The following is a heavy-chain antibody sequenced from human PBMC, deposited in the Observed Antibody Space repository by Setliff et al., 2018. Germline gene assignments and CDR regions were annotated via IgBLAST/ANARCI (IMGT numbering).Heavy chain of an antibody. V-gene: IGHV1-3*01. CDR1: GYTFTIYA. CDR2: INAGNGNT. CDR3: AKDRYCGGGSCLKDFEY. J-gene: IGHJ4*02. Sequence: ASVKVSCKASGYTFTIYAIHWVRQAPGQRLEWMGWINAGNGNTKYSQKFQGRVTITRDTSASTAYMELSSLRSEDTAVYYCAKDRYCGGGSCLKDFEYWGQGTLVTVSS. D-gene: IGHD2-15*01.